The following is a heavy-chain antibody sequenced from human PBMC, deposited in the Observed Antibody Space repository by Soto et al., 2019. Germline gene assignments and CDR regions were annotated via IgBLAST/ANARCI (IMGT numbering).Heavy chain of an antibody. CDR2: INAGNGNT. CDR3: ARDPEDYYDSSGYYFEL. Sequence: ASVKVSCKASGYTFTSYAMHWVRQAPGQRLEWMGWINAGNGNTKYSQKFQGRVTITRDTSASTAYMELSSLRSEDTAVYYCARDPEDYYDSSGYYFELWGQGTLVTVSS. CDR1: GYTFTSYA. D-gene: IGHD3-22*01. V-gene: IGHV1-3*01. J-gene: IGHJ4*02.